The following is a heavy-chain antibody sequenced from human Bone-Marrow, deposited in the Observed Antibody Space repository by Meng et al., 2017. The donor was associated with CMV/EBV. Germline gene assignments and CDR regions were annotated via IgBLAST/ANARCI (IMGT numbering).Heavy chain of an antibody. J-gene: IGHJ6*02. CDR1: GFTFDDYA. D-gene: IGHD6-19*01. Sequence: SLKISCAASGFTFDDYAMHWVRQAPGKGLEWVSGISWNSGSIGYADSVKGRFTISRDNAKNSLYLQMNSLRAEDTALYYCAKDMGSGWAGYYYGMDVWGQGTTVTVSS. CDR2: ISWNSGSI. V-gene: IGHV3-9*01. CDR3: AKDMGSGWAGYYYGMDV.